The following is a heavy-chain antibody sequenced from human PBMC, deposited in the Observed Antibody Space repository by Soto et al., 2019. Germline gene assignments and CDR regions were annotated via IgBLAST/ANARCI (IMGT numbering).Heavy chain of an antibody. D-gene: IGHD2-15*01. CDR1: GFRFTSFG. CDR3: TRGGAARPDY. Sequence: DVVLVNSGGGFVRPGESLRLSCGASGFRFTSFGMNWVRQGPGKGLEWLSYISGLSATTYYADSVRGRFTVSRDNDMNLVFLQLNNLRGDDTAVYYYTRGGAARPDYWGQGSRVVVSS. V-gene: IGHV3-48*04. J-gene: IGHJ4*02. CDR2: ISGLSATT.